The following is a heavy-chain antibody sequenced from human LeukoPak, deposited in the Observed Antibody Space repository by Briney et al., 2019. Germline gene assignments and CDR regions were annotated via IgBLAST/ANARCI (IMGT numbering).Heavy chain of an antibody. CDR3: AKARGLWLIGSSPTDY. J-gene: IGHJ4*02. Sequence: GGSLRLSCAASGFTFSSYAMSWVRQAPGKGLEWVSAISGSGGSTYYADSVKGRFTISRDNSKNTLYLQMNSLRAEDTAVCYCAKARGLWLIGSSPTDYWGQGTLVTVSS. CDR1: GFTFSSYA. V-gene: IGHV3-23*01. CDR2: ISGSGGST. D-gene: IGHD5-18*01.